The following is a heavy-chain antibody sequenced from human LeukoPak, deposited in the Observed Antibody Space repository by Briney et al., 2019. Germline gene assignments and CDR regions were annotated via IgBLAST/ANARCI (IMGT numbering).Heavy chain of an antibody. J-gene: IGHJ4*02. CDR2: IYYSGST. Sequence: SETLSLTCTVSGGSISSSSYYWGWIRQPPGKGLEWIGSIYYSGSTYYNPSLKSRVTISVDTSKNQFSLKLSSVTAADTAVYYCARVRPVFDYWGQGTLVTVSS. D-gene: IGHD1-1*01. CDR3: ARVRPVFDY. CDR1: GGSISSSSYY. V-gene: IGHV4-39*07.